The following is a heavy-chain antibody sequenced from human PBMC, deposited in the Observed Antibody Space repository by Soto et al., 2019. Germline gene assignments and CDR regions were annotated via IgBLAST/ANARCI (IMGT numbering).Heavy chain of an antibody. Sequence: SETLSLTCTVSGDSISTDYWSWIRQSPGKGLEWIGFIYYGGSTNYNPSLKSRVTISVDTPKNQFSLKLSSVTAADTAVYFCVSHRNYIVVSGSFFDYWSQGTLVTVS. V-gene: IGHV4-59*08. CDR3: VSHRNYIVVSGSFFDY. D-gene: IGHD6-19*01. J-gene: IGHJ4*02. CDR1: GDSISTDY. CDR2: IYYGGST.